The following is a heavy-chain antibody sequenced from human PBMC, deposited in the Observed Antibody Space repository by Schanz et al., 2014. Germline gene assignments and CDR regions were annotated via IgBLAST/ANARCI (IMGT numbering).Heavy chain of an antibody. V-gene: IGHV3-23*01. CDR2: IGTSGGT. J-gene: IGHJ5*01. CDR1: GLIFSNYV. Sequence: VQLLESGGGLVQPGGSLKLSCAASGLIFSNYVMSWVRQAPGKGLEWVSTIGTSGGTNYAESVKGRFTISRDNSKNTLYLQMNSLRAEDTAVYYCAKTPREYCNYDNCPNWFDSWGQGTLVTASS. D-gene: IGHD2-15*01. CDR3: AKTPREYCNYDNCPNWFDS.